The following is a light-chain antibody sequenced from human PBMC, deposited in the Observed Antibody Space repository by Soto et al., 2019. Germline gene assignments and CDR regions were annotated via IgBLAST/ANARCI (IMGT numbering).Light chain of an antibody. CDR2: DVS. Sequence: QSALTQPASVSGSPGQSITISCTGTSSDVGGYNYVSWYQQHPGKAPKLMIYDVSNRPSGVSNRFSGSKSGNTASLTISGLQAEDEADYHCSSYTTSGTVLFGGGTQLTVL. CDR1: SSDVGGYNY. J-gene: IGLJ7*01. V-gene: IGLV2-14*03. CDR3: SSYTTSGTVL.